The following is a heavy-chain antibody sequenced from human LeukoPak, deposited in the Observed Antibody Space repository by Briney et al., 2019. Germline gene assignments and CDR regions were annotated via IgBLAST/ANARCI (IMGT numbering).Heavy chain of an antibody. CDR3: ARGGRYCSGGSCYSPFDI. D-gene: IGHD2-15*01. Sequence: ASVKVSCKASGYTFTGYYMHWVRQAPGQGLEWMGWINPNSGGTNYAQKFQGRVTITADKSTSTAYMELSSLRSEDTAVYYCARGGRYCSGGSCYSPFDIWGQGTMVTVSS. J-gene: IGHJ3*02. CDR1: GYTFTGYY. CDR2: INPNSGGT. V-gene: IGHV1-2*02.